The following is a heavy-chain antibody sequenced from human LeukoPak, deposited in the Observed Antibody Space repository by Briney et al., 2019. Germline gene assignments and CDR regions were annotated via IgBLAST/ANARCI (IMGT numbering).Heavy chain of an antibody. CDR1: GYTFTSYH. CDR3: ARDRSGYDNLDY. J-gene: IGHJ4*02. CDR2: INPSGGST. V-gene: IGHV1-46*01. D-gene: IGHD5-12*01. Sequence: VASVKVSCKASGYTFTSYHIHWVRQAPGQGLEWMGIINPSGGSTSYAQKFQGRVTMTRDTSTSTVYMELSSLRSEDTAVYYCARDRSGYDNLDYWGQGTLVTVSS.